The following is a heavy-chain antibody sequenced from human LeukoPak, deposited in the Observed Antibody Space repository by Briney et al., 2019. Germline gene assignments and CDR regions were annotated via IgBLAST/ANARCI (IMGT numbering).Heavy chain of an antibody. D-gene: IGHD5-24*01. Sequence: PSETLSLTCDVSRYSISSDYYWGWIRPPPGKGLEWIGNIYHSGNTHYSPSLKSRVTISVDTSKNQFFLKLRSVTAADTAVFYCARKRDGGWFDPWGQGTLVIVSS. CDR1: RYSISSDYY. CDR3: ARKRDGGWFDP. V-gene: IGHV4-38-2*01. CDR2: IYHSGNT. J-gene: IGHJ5*02.